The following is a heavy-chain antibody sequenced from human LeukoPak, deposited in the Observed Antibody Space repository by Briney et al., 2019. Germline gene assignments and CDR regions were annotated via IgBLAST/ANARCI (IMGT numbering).Heavy chain of an antibody. J-gene: IGHJ4*02. D-gene: IGHD3-3*01. CDR2: IYTSGST. Sequence: PSETLSLTCTVSGGSISSYYWSWIRQPAGKGLEWIGRIYTSGSTNYNPSLKSRVTISVDTSKNQFSLKLSSVTAADTAVYYCARGRRTYDFWRGKLAYYFDYWGQGTLVTVSS. CDR1: GGSISSYY. CDR3: ARGRRTYDFWRGKLAYYFDY. V-gene: IGHV4-4*07.